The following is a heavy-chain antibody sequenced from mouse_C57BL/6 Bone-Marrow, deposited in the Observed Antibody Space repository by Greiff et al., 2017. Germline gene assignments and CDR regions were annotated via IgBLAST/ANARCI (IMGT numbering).Heavy chain of an antibody. CDR1: GYTFTSYG. CDR2: IYPRSGNT. D-gene: IGHD2-2*01. J-gene: IGHJ3*01. Sequence: VKLVESGAELARPGASVKLSCKASGYTFTSYGISWGKQRTGQGLEWIGEIYPRSGNTYYNEKFKGKATLTADKSSSTAYMELRSLTSEDSAVYFCARATMVTQFAYWGQGTLVTVSA. CDR3: ARATMVTQFAY. V-gene: IGHV1-81*01.